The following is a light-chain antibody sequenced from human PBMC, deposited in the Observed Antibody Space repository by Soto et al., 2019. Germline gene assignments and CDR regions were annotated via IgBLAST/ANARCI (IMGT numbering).Light chain of an antibody. J-gene: IGKJ5*01. CDR3: QRGDT. Sequence: EIVLTQSPATLSLSPGERATLSCRASQSVSSNLAWYQQKPGQAPRLLIYDASNRATGIPARLSGSGSGTDFTLTISCLEPEDFAVYYCQRGDTFGQGTRLEIK. V-gene: IGKV3-11*01. CDR1: QSVSSN. CDR2: DAS.